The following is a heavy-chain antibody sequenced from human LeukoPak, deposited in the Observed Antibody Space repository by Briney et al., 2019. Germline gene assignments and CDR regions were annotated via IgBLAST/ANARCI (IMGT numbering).Heavy chain of an antibody. J-gene: IGHJ6*02. CDR3: ARRVDYYDSSGSYGMDV. Sequence: ASVKVSCKASGYTFTSYYMHWVRQAPGQGLEWMGIINPSGGSTSYAQKSQSRVTMTRDTSTSTVYMELSSLRSEDTAVYYCARRVDYYDSSGSYGMDVWGQGTTVTVSS. CDR1: GYTFTSYY. CDR2: INPSGGST. D-gene: IGHD3-22*01. V-gene: IGHV1-46*01.